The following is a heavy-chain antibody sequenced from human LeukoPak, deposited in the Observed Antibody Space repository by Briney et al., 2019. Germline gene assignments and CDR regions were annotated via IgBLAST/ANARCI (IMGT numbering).Heavy chain of an antibody. J-gene: IGHJ3*02. CDR1: GFGFGDYA. Sequence: GGSLTLSCAASGFGFGDYARHLVRQPPAKGLESFSVISGDAVRSHYADSVKGSSTISRDNSKNSLYLQMNSLSIEDTALYYCAKALTAYAPTDINIWGQGTMVTVSS. CDR3: AKALTAYAPTDINI. D-gene: IGHD2-15*01. CDR2: ISGDAVRS. V-gene: IGHV3-43*02.